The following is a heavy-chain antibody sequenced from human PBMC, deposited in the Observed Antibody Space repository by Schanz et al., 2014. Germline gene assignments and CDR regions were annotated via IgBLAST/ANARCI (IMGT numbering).Heavy chain of an antibody. J-gene: IGHJ4*02. CDR3: AKDDVWASGSYYDY. CDR1: GFSFGSYA. V-gene: IGHV3-23*04. CDR2: LSARGHRT. D-gene: IGHD3-10*01. Sequence: EVQLVESGGGLVQRGGSLRLSCAASGFSFGSYAMSWVRQAPGRGLEWVSALSARGHRTQYADSVMGRFTISSDISKNMLYLQMNSLRAEDTALYYCAKDDVWASGSYYDYWGQGTLVTVSS.